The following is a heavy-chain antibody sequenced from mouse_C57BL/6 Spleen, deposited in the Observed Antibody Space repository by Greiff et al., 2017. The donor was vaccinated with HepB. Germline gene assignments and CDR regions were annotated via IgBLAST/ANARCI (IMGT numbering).Heavy chain of an antibody. CDR2: IDPSDSYT. J-gene: IGHJ3*01. V-gene: IGHV1-69*01. CDR3: ARSGYYYGSSSWFAY. Sequence: VQLQQPGAELVMPGASVKLSCKASGYTFTSYWMHWVKQRPGQGLEWIGEIDPSDSYTNYNQKFKGKSTLTVDKSSSTAYMQLSSLTSEDPAVYYCARSGYYYGSSSWFAYWGQGTLVTVSA. D-gene: IGHD1-1*01. CDR1: GYTFTSYW.